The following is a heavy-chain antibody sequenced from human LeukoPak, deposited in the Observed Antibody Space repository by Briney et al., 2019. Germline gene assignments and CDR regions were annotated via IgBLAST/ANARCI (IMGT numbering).Heavy chain of an antibody. CDR2: IYYSGSA. Sequence: SETLSLTCTVSVGSISSYYWSWIRQPPGKGLEWIGYIYYSGSANYNPSLKSRVTISVDTSKNQFSLKLSSVTAADTAVYYCARHPWNDGAFDIWGQGTMVTVSS. CDR3: ARHPWNDGAFDI. J-gene: IGHJ3*02. CDR1: VGSISSYY. V-gene: IGHV4-59*08. D-gene: IGHD1-1*01.